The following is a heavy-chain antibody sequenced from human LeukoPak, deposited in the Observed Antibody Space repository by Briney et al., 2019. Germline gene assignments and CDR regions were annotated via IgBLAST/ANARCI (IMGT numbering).Heavy chain of an antibody. V-gene: IGHV1-18*01. J-gene: IGHJ3*02. CDR2: ISAYNGNT. D-gene: IGHD3-22*01. Sequence: GASVKVSCKASGYTFTSYGISWVRQAPGQGLEWMGWISAYNGNTNYAQKLQGRVTMTTDTSTSTAYMELRSLRSDDTAVYYCARVGAYYYDSSGYYAFDIWGQGTMVTVSS. CDR3: ARVGAYYYDSSGYYAFDI. CDR1: GYTFTSYG.